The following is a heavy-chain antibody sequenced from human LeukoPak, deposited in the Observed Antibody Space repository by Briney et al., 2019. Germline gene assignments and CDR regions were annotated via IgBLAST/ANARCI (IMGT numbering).Heavy chain of an antibody. Sequence: XGSLRLSCAASGFTFSSYAMSWVRQAPGKGLKWVSTITTGGPNTYYADSVKGRFTVSRDDSKNTLYLQMNSLRAEDTAVYYCAKDGGLWVSAHWGDSWGRGTLVTVSS. D-gene: IGHD7-27*01. CDR1: GFTFSSYA. V-gene: IGHV3-23*01. J-gene: IGHJ4*02. CDR2: ITTGGPNT. CDR3: AKDGGLWVSAHWGDS.